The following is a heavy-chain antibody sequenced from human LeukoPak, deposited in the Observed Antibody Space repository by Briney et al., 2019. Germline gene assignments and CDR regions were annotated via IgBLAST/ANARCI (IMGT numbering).Heavy chain of an antibody. CDR2: IYPGDSDT. J-gene: IGHJ5*02. D-gene: IGHD4-11*01. Sequence: GESLKISCKGSGFTFTNYWIAWVRQMPGKGLEWMGIIYPGDSDTRYSPSFQGQVTISAAKSISTAYLQWSSLKASDAAMYYCARLSMTTVFDWFDPWGQGTLVTVSS. V-gene: IGHV5-51*01. CDR3: ARLSMTTVFDWFDP. CDR1: GFTFTNYW.